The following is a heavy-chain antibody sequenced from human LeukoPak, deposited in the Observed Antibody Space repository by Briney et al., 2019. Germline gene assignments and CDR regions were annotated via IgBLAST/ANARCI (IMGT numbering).Heavy chain of an antibody. Sequence: GGSLRLSCAASGFTFRSYWMSWVRQAPGKGLEWLANINQGGSVKYYVDSVKGRSTISRDDAKNSLYVQMNSLRDEDTAVYYCARVGYSGWNLEYWGQGTLVTVSS. CDR3: ARVGYSGWNLEY. V-gene: IGHV3-7*01. J-gene: IGHJ4*02. D-gene: IGHD5-12*01. CDR1: GFTFRSYW. CDR2: INQGGSVK.